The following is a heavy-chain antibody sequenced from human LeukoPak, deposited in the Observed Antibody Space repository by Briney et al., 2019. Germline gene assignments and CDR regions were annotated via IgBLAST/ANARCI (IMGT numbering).Heavy chain of an antibody. V-gene: IGHV1-8*02. CDR1: GGTFSSYA. D-gene: IGHD6-13*01. Sequence: ASVKVSCKASGGTFSSYAISWVRQATGQGLEWMGWMNPNSGNTGYAQKFQGRVTMTRNTSISTAYMELSTLRSEDTAVYYCARRPPREQQLGKFFDYWGQGTLVTVSS. J-gene: IGHJ4*02. CDR3: ARRPPREQQLGKFFDY. CDR2: MNPNSGNT.